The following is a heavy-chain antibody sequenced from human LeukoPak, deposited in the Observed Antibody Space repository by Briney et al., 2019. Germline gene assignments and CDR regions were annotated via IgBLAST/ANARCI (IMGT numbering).Heavy chain of an antibody. D-gene: IGHD2/OR15-2a*01. CDR3: VSFYETD. J-gene: IGHJ4*02. CDR1: GNYW. V-gene: IGHV3-74*01. CDR2: INSDGSWT. Sequence: GGSLRLSCAASGNYWMHWVRQAPGKGLLWVSHINSDGSWTSYADSVRGRFTISKDNAKNTVYLQMNNLRAEDTAVYYCVSFYETDWGRGTLVTVSS.